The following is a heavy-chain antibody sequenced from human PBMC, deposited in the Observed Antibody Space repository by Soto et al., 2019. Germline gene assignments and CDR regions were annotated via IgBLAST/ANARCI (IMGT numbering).Heavy chain of an antibody. CDR3: ARSSRGGELEGGSVNWFDP. CDR2: ISAYNGNI. CDR1: GYTFTSYG. V-gene: IGHV1-18*01. Sequence: QVQLVQSGAEVKKPGASVKVSCKASGYTFTSYGISWVRQAPGQGLEWMGWISAYNGNINYAQKLQGRVTMTTDTSTSTAYMELRSLRSDDTAVYYCARSSRGGELEGGSVNWFDPWGQGTLVTVSS. D-gene: IGHD1-1*01. J-gene: IGHJ5*02.